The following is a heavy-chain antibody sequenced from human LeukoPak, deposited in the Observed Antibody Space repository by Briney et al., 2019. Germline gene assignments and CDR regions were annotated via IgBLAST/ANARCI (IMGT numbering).Heavy chain of an antibody. Sequence: SETLSLTCAVSGGSISSGGYSWSWIRQPPGKGLEWIGYIYHSGSTYYNPSLKSRVTISVDRSKNQFSLKLSSVTAADTAVYYCARAFSGRVNWSDPWGQGTLVTVSS. CDR1: GGSISSGGYS. D-gene: IGHD2-15*01. J-gene: IGHJ5*02. CDR2: IYHSGST. CDR3: ARAFSGRVNWSDP. V-gene: IGHV4-30-2*01.